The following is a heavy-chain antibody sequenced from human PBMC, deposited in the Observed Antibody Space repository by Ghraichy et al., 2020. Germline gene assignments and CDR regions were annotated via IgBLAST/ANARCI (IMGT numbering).Heavy chain of an antibody. J-gene: IGHJ5*02. CDR2: INPNSGGT. Sequence: ASVKVSCKASGYTFTGYYMHWVRQAPGQGLEWMGWINPNSGGTNYAQKFQGWVTMTRDTSISTAYMELSRLRSDDTAVYYCARGRGRVLRYFDWSHNWFDPWGQGTLVTVSS. CDR3: ARGRGRVLRYFDWSHNWFDP. V-gene: IGHV1-2*04. CDR1: GYTFTGYY. D-gene: IGHD3-9*01.